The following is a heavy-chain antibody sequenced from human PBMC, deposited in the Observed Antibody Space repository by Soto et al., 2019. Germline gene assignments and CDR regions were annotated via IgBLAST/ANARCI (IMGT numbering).Heavy chain of an antibody. V-gene: IGHV1-18*01. CDR3: AREDNGWIHGGIDC. CDR1: GYTFTSYA. CDR2: ISAYNGNT. D-gene: IGHD3-16*01. Sequence: QVQLVQSGAEVKKPGASVKVSCKTSGYTFTSYAISWVRQAPGQGLEWMGWISAYNGNTNYAQKFQGRVTMTTDTSTSTAYMELRSLRSDDTAVYYCAREDNGWIHGGIDCWGQGTLVSVSS. J-gene: IGHJ4*02.